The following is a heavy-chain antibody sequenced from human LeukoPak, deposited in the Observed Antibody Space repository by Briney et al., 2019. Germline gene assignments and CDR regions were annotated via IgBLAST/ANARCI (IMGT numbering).Heavy chain of an antibody. CDR1: GFTFSSYA. CDR2: ISGSGGST. CDR3: AKWFDGSGYYRYFQH. Sequence: GGSLRLSCAASGFTFSSYAMGWVRQAPGKGLEWVSAISGSGGSTYYADSVKGRFTISRDNSKNTLYLQMNSLRAEDTAVYYCAKWFDGSGYYRYFQHWGQGTLVTVSS. J-gene: IGHJ1*01. V-gene: IGHV3-23*01. D-gene: IGHD3-3*01.